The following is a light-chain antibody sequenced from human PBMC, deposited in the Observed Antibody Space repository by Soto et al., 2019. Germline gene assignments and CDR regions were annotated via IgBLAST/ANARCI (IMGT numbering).Light chain of an antibody. CDR2: GAS. CDR1: QSVSSN. Sequence: EILMPQSPATLPVSPGERATFSCRASQSVSSNLAWYQQKPGQAPRLLIYGASIRATGIPARFSGSGSGTEFTLTISSLQSEDFAVYYCQHYNNWPPWTFGQGTKVDIK. V-gene: IGKV3-15*01. CDR3: QHYNNWPPWT. J-gene: IGKJ1*01.